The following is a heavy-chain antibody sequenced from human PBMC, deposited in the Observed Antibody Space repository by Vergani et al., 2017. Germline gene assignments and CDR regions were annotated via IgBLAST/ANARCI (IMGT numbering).Heavy chain of an antibody. V-gene: IGHV5-51*01. Sequence: EVQLVQSGAEVKKPGESLKISCKGSGYSFTSYWIGWVRQMPGKGLEWMGIIYPGDSDTRYSPSFQGKVTISADKSISTAYLQWSTLKASDTAMYYCAREGYTSSGWSNLNFDYWGQGTLVTVSS. D-gene: IGHD6-19*01. CDR3: AREGYTSSGWSNLNFDY. CDR1: GYSFTSYW. CDR2: IYPGDSDT. J-gene: IGHJ4*02.